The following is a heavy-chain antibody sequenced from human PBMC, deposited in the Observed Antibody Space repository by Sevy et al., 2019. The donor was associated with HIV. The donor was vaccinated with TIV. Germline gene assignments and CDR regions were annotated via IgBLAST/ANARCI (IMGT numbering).Heavy chain of an antibody. CDR3: ARAGDSSGYYYGYFQH. V-gene: IGHV4-30-2*01. J-gene: IGHJ1*01. CDR1: GGSISSGGYS. Sequence: TLSLTCAVSGGSISSGGYSWSWIRQPPGKGLEWIGYIYHSVSTYYNPSLKSRVTISVDRSKNQFSLKLSSVTAADTAVYYCARAGDSSGYYYGYFQHWGQGTLVTVSS. CDR2: IYHSVST. D-gene: IGHD3-22*01.